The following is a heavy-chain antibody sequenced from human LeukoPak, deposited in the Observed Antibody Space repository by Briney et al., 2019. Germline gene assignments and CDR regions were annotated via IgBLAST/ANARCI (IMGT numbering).Heavy chain of an antibody. J-gene: IGHJ4*02. Sequence: GGSLRLSCAASGFTFTNYAMHWVRQAPGKGLEWVAVISYDGSNKYNADSVKGRFTISRDSFNNTLYLQMNSLRAEDTAVYYCARDHGQWVVRISLDYWGQGTLVTVSS. CDR2: ISYDGSNK. CDR1: GFTFTNYA. V-gene: IGHV3-30-3*01. CDR3: ARDHGQWVVRISLDY. D-gene: IGHD6-19*01.